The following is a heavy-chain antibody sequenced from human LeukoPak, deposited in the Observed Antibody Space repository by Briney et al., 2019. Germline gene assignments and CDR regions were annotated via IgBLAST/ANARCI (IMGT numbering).Heavy chain of an antibody. V-gene: IGHV1-8*01. Sequence: ASVKVSCKASGYTLTSYDIYWVRQATGQRLEWMGWMNPNSGKTGYAQKFQGRITMTKNTSISTAYMELSSLRSEDTAVYYCSRGDPYQLLCNWGQGTLVTVSS. CDR2: MNPNSGKT. CDR1: GYTLTSYD. D-gene: IGHD2-2*01. J-gene: IGHJ4*02. CDR3: SRGDPYQLLCN.